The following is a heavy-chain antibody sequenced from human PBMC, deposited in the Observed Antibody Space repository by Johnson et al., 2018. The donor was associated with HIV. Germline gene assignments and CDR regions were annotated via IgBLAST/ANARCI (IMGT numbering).Heavy chain of an antibody. CDR2: ISYDGSNE. V-gene: IGHV3-30*04. CDR1: GFTFSSYT. D-gene: IGHD5/OR15-5a*01. Sequence: QVQLVESGGGVVQPGRSLRLSCAASGFTFSSYTMYWVRQAPGKGLEWVAVISYDGSNEYYADSVKGRFTISRDNSKNSVFLQMNSLKTEDTAVYYCARGYGVYATSLDVWGQGTVVAVSS. J-gene: IGHJ3*01. CDR3: ARGYGVYATSLDV.